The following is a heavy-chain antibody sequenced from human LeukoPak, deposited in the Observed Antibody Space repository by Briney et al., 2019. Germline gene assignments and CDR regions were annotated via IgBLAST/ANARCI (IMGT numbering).Heavy chain of an antibody. V-gene: IGHV4-4*02. CDR3: ARAHRYCSSTSCSLNWFDP. Sequence: PSGTLSLTCAVSGGSISSSNWWSWVRQPPGKGLEWIGEIYHSGSTNYNPSLKSRVTISVDKSKNQFSLKLSSVTAADTAVYYCARAHRYCSSTSCSLNWFDPWGQGTLVTVSS. J-gene: IGHJ5*02. CDR2: IYHSGST. D-gene: IGHD2-2*01. CDR1: GGSISSSNW.